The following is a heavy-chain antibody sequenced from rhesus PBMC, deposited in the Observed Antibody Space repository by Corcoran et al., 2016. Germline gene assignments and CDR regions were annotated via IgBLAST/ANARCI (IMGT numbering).Heavy chain of an antibody. CDR2: IYGSGSST. Sequence: QLQLQESGPGLVKPSETLSVTCAVSGGPISSSYWSWIRPAPGKGLGWIGYIYGSGSSTNYNPSLKSRVTLSVDTSKNQFSLKLSSVTAADTAVYYCVRGEAGTGSFDYWGQGVLVTVSS. V-gene: IGHV4-169*01. J-gene: IGHJ4*01. CDR3: VRGEAGTGSFDY. D-gene: IGHD1-20*01. CDR1: GGPISSSY.